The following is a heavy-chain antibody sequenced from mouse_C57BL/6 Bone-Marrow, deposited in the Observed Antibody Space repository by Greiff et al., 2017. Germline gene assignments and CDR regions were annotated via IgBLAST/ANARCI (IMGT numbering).Heavy chain of an antibody. Sequence: EVHLVESGGGLVQPGGSLKLSCAASGFTFSDYGMAWVRQAPRKGPEWVAFISNLAYSIYYADTVTGRFTISRENAKNTLYLEMSSLRSEDTAMYYCARAFITTVVANWYFDVWGTGTTVTVSS. CDR3: ARAFITTVVANWYFDV. J-gene: IGHJ1*03. D-gene: IGHD1-1*01. V-gene: IGHV5-15*01. CDR2: ISNLAYSI. CDR1: GFTFSDYG.